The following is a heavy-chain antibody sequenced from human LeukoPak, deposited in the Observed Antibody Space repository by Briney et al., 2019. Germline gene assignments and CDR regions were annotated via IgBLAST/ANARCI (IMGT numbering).Heavy chain of an antibody. J-gene: IGHJ4*02. V-gene: IGHV4-31*03. Sequence: PSQTLSLTCTVSGGSISSGGYYWSWIRQHPGKGLEWIGYIYYSGSTYYNPSLQSRVTISVDTSKNQFSLKLSSVTAADTAVYYCATSTRGAGYFDYWGQGTLVTVSS. CDR2: IYYSGST. CDR1: GGSISSGGYY. D-gene: IGHD6-19*01. CDR3: ATSTRGAGYFDY.